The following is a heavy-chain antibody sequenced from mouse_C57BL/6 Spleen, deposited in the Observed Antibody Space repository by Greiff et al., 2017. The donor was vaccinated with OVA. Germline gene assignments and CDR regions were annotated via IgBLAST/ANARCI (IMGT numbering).Heavy chain of an antibody. V-gene: IGHV1-26*01. J-gene: IGHJ1*03. CDR2: INPNNGGT. CDR1: GYTFTDYY. CDR3: ARWGHWYFDV. Sequence: VQLKQSGPELVKPGASVKISCKASGYTFTDYYMNWVKQSHGKSLEWIGDINPNNGGTSYNQKFKGKATLTVDKSSSTAYMELRSLTSEDSAVYYCARWGHWYFDVWGTGTTVTVSS.